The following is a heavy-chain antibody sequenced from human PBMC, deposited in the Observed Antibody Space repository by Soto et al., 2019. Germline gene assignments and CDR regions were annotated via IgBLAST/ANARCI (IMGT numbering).Heavy chain of an antibody. Sequence: EVQLVESGGGLVQPGGSLRLSCAASGFTFSSYSMNWVRQAPGKGLEWVSYISSSSSTIYYADSVKGRFTISRDNAKNSLYLQTNSLRDEDTAVYYCAREEAGEFDYWGQGTLVTVSS. CDR2: ISSSSSTI. CDR3: AREEAGEFDY. V-gene: IGHV3-48*02. J-gene: IGHJ4*02. D-gene: IGHD2-21*01. CDR1: GFTFSSYS.